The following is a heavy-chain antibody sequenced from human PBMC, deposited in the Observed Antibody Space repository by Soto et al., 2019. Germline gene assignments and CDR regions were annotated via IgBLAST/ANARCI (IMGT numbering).Heavy chain of an antibody. Sequence: PGGSLRLSCEASGFSVSSSHMIWVRQAPGKGLEWVSVISGSGGSTYYADSVKGRFTISRDNSKNTLSLQMNSLRAEDTAVYYCATGLYYYDSSGYLGYWGQGTLVTVSS. V-gene: IGHV3-23*01. CDR2: ISGSGGST. D-gene: IGHD3-22*01. CDR1: GFSVSSSH. CDR3: ATGLYYYDSSGYLGY. J-gene: IGHJ4*02.